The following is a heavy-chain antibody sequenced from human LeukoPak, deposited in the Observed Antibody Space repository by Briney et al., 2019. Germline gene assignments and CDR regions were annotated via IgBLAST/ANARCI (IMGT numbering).Heavy chain of an antibody. J-gene: IGHJ4*02. V-gene: IGHV1-18*01. CDR3: ARKGCFDNCYLFDY. Sequence: ASVTVSFTAPVYTFSTYGINWVRQAPGQGLEWMGWINTNNGNTNYAQKFQDRVTMTRDTSTSTAYMELRSLGSDDTAVYYCARKGCFDNCYLFDYWGQGTLVTVSS. D-gene: IGHD1-20*01. CDR1: VYTFSTYG. CDR2: INTNNGNT.